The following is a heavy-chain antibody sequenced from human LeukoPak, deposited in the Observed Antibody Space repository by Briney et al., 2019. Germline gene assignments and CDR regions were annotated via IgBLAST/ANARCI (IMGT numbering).Heavy chain of an antibody. Sequence: SETPSLTCTVSGGSISSSSYYWGWIRQPPGKGLEWIGSIYYSGSTYYNPSLKSRVTISVDTSKNQFSLKLSSVTAADTAVYYCARSRRSWSTFDYWGQGTLVTVSS. D-gene: IGHD6-13*01. J-gene: IGHJ4*02. CDR2: IYYSGST. CDR1: GGSISSSSYY. V-gene: IGHV4-39*01. CDR3: ARSRRSWSTFDY.